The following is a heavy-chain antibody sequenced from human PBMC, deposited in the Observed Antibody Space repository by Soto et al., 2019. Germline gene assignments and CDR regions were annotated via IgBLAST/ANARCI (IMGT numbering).Heavy chain of an antibody. V-gene: IGHV4-39*07. CDR3: ARVPSP. J-gene: IGHJ5*02. Sequence: SETLSLTCPVSGDSISSNSHYWGWIRQPPGKGLESIANIYYDGNTYYNPSLKSRVTISVDRSKNQFSLKLSSVTAADTAVYYCARVPSPWGQGTLVTVSS. CDR2: IYYDGNT. CDR1: GDSISSNSHY.